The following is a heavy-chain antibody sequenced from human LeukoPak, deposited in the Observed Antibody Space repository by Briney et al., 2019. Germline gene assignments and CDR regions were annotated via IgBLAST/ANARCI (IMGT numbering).Heavy chain of an antibody. CDR3: ARHLTSSHNNWFDP. J-gene: IGHJ5*02. V-gene: IGHV4-39*07. CDR1: GGSISSSSYY. CDR2: IYYSGST. D-gene: IGHD2-2*01. Sequence: SETLSLTCTVSGGSISSSSYYWGWIRQPPGKGLEWIGSIYYSGSTYYNPSLKSRVTMSVDTSKNQFSLKLSSVTAADTAVYYCARHLTSSHNNWFDPWGQGTLVTVSS.